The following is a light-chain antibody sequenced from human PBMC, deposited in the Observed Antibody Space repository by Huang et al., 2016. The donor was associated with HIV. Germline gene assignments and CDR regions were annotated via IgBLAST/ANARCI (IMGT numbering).Light chain of an antibody. CDR3: QQRSNWPIT. Sequence: EIVLTQSPATLSLSPGERATLSCRASQSVSSYLAWYQQKPGQAPRLLFYDASNRATGIPARVSGSGSGTDFTLTISSLEPEDFAVYYCQQRSNWPITFGQGTRLEIK. CDR2: DAS. V-gene: IGKV3-11*01. CDR1: QSVSSY. J-gene: IGKJ5*01.